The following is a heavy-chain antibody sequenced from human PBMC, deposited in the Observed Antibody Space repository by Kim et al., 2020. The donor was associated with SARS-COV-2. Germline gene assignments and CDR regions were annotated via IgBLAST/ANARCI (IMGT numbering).Heavy chain of an antibody. CDR3: AIRPDYTLSVH. CDR1: GFTFSSYS. J-gene: IGHJ1*01. CDR2: ISRSSSHI. V-gene: IGHV3-21*01. D-gene: IGHD4-4*01. Sequence: GGSLRLSCEASGFTFSSYSMNWIRQAPGKGLEWVSSISRSSSHIYYADSVMGRFTISRDNAKNSLYLQMSSLRAEDTAVYYCAIRPDYTLSVHWGPSDLVSVSP.